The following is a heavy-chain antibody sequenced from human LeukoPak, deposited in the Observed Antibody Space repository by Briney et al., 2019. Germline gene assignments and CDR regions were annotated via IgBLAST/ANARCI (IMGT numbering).Heavy chain of an antibody. J-gene: IGHJ4*02. V-gene: IGHV4-59*01. CDR3: ASTAVTKFYGSFDY. D-gene: IGHD4-17*01. Sequence: SETLSLTCTVSGGSISSYYWSWIRQPPGRGLEWIGYIYYSGSTNYNPSLKSRVTISVDTSKNHFSLNLSSVTAADTAVYHCASTAVTKFYGSFDYWGQGTLGTVSS. CDR1: GGSISSYY. CDR2: IYYSGST.